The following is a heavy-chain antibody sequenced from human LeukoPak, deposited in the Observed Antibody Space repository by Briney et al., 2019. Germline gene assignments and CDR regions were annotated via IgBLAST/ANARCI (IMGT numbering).Heavy chain of an antibody. Sequence: SETLSLTCTVSGGSISSDYWSWIRQPPGKGLEWIGYIYYSGSTNYNPSLKSRVTISVDTSKNQCSLTLSSVTAADTAVYCCARLWPTTYGLWSYLKGGYFDYWGQGTLVTVSS. CDR1: GGSISSDY. J-gene: IGHJ4*02. CDR2: IYYSGST. CDR3: ARLWPTTYGLWSYLKGGYFDY. V-gene: IGHV4-59*01. D-gene: IGHD3-10*01.